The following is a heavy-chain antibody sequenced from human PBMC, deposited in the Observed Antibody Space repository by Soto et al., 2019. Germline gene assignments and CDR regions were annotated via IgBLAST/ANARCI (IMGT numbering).Heavy chain of an antibody. CDR1: GGSISSGDYY. V-gene: IGHV4-30-4*01. J-gene: IGHJ5*02. CDR3: ARSQYYYDSSGYYLNWFDP. D-gene: IGHD3-22*01. Sequence: SETLSLTCTVSGGSISSGDYYWSWIRQPPGKGLEWIGYIYYSGSTYYNPSLKSRVTISVDTSKNQFSLKLSSVTAADTAVYYCARSQYYYDSSGYYLNWFDPWGQGTLVTSPQ. CDR2: IYYSGST.